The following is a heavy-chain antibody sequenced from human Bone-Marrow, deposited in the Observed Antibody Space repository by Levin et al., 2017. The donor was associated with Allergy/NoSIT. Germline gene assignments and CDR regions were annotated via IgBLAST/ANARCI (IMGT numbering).Heavy chain of an antibody. Sequence: ETLSLTCAASGFTVGNNYMSWVRQAPGKGLEGVSNVYSGGSTHYTDSVKGRFTISRDSSKNTLYLQMNSLRAEDTAVYYCATSPTSGYWGQGTLVTVSS. CDR2: VYSGGST. CDR1: GFTVGNNY. V-gene: IGHV3-53*01. CDR3: ATSPTSGY. J-gene: IGHJ4*02.